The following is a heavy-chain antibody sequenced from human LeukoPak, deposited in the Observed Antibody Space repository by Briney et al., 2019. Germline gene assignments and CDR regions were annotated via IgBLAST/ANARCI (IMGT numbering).Heavy chain of an antibody. J-gene: IGHJ4*02. Sequence: PGGSLRLSCAASGFTFNRYSMNWVRQAPGKGLEWLSYISGSSNNIYYADSVKGRFTVSRDNAKNSLYLQMDSLRADDAAVFYCARGGTGDGNYFDNWGQGTLVTVSS. CDR2: ISGSSNNI. CDR1: GFTFNRYS. V-gene: IGHV3-48*01. CDR3: ARGGTGDGNYFDN. D-gene: IGHD7-27*01.